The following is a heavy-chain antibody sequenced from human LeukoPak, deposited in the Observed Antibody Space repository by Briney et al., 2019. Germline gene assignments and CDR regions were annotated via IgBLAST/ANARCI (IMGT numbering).Heavy chain of an antibody. Sequence: EGSLRLSCAASGFTFSSYAMTWVRQAPGKGLEWISAISGSGGRTYYVDSVKGRFTISRDNSKNTLYLQMNSLRVEDTAAYYCAKLPVAGLYFDYWGQGTLVTVSS. CDR1: GFTFSSYA. CDR2: ISGSGGRT. D-gene: IGHD6-19*01. CDR3: AKLPVAGLYFDY. V-gene: IGHV3-23*01. J-gene: IGHJ4*02.